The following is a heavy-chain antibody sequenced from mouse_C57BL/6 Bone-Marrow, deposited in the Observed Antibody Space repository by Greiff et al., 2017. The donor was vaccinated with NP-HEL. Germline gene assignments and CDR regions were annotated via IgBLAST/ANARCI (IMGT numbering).Heavy chain of an antibody. CDR3: ARDHDDGYYPYYFDY. CDR2: ISDGGSYT. CDR1: GFTFSSYA. J-gene: IGHJ2*01. Sequence: DVMLVESGGGLVKPGGSLKLSCAASGFTFSSYAMSWVRQTPEKRLEWVATISDGGSYTYYPDNVKGRFTISRDNAKNNLYLQMSHLKSEDTAMYYCARDHDDGYYPYYFDYWGQGTTLTVSS. V-gene: IGHV5-4*01. D-gene: IGHD2-3*01.